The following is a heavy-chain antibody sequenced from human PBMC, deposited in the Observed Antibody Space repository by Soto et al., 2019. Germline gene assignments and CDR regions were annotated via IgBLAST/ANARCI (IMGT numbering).Heavy chain of an antibody. CDR2: IWYDGSNK. D-gene: IGHD5-12*01. CDR1: GFTFSSYG. CDR3: ERDRYSGYDPYYFDY. Sequence: QVQLVESGGGVVQPGRSLRLSCAASGFTFSSYGMHWVRQAPGKGLEWVAVIWYDGSNKYYADSVKGRFTISRDNSKNTLYLQMNSLRAEDTGVYYCERDRYSGYDPYYFDYWCQGTLVTVSS. J-gene: IGHJ4*02. V-gene: IGHV3-33*01.